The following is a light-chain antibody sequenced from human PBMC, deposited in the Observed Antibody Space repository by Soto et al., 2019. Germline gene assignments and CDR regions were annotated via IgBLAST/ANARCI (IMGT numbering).Light chain of an antibody. J-gene: IGLJ1*01. V-gene: IGLV2-14*01. CDR1: STDVGRYNY. CDR2: DVS. Sequence: ALTQPASVSGSPGQAITISCTGTSTDVGRYNYVSWYQQHPGKAPKLMVYDVSNRPSWVSNRFSGSKSGITASLTISGLQAEDEADYYCTSYTSDSTYVFGTGTKVTVL. CDR3: TSYTSDSTYV.